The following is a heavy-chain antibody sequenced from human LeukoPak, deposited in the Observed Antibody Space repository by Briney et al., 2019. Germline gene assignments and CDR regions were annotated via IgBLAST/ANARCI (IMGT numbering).Heavy chain of an antibody. CDR3: AKGFGYNSGCGYRFTY. CDR1: DFTFSSYA. Sequence: GGSLRLSCAASDFTFSSYAMSWVRQAPGKGLEWVSAISDSGGRTYYADSVKGRFTISRDNSKNTLYLQMSSLRAEDTAVYYCAKGFGYNSGCGYRFTYWGQGNLVTVSS. J-gene: IGHJ4*02. CDR2: ISDSGGRT. D-gene: IGHD6-19*01. V-gene: IGHV3-23*01.